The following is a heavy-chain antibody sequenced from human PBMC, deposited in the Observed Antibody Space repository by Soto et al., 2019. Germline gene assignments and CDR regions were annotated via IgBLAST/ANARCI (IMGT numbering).Heavy chain of an antibody. V-gene: IGHV6-1*01. D-gene: IGHD6-19*01. CDR3: ARDPPDFNSGFDF. CDR1: GDSVSNNGAT. Sequence: SPTLSLTCAISGDSVSNNGATWNWIRQSPSGGLEWLGRTYYRSKWISDYAMSVKSRISINPDTSKNQISLQLNSVTPEDTAVYYCARDPPDFNSGFDFWGQGTLVTVSS. J-gene: IGHJ4*02. CDR2: TYYRSKWIS.